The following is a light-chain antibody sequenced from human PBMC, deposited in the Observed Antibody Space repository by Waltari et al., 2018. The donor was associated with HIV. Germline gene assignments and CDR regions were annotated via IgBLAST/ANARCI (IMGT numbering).Light chain of an antibody. J-gene: IGLJ1*01. CDR2: NKH. CDR3: AAWDDSLNVYV. Sequence: QSILTQPLSASGTPGQRVTISCSGSSSNIGRNTVNWYHQLPGAAPELLIYNKHQRPSGVPDRFSGSKSGTSASLVVSGLQSEDESDYYCAAWDDSLNVYVFGSGTKVTVL. CDR1: SSNIGRNT. V-gene: IGLV1-44*01.